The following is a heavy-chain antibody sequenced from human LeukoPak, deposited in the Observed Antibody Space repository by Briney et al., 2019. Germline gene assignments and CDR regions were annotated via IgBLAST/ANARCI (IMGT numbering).Heavy chain of an antibody. Sequence: GGSLRLSCVASGFTFRDYDMHWVRQPPGKGLEWVAFIRDDGSTNYYAESVKGRFTISRDNSKNTLYLQIDSLRPEDTAVYYCAKYIARGADYWGQGTLVTVSS. CDR3: AKYIARGADY. CDR2: IRDDGSTN. D-gene: IGHD3-10*01. J-gene: IGHJ4*02. V-gene: IGHV3-30*02. CDR1: GFTFRDYD.